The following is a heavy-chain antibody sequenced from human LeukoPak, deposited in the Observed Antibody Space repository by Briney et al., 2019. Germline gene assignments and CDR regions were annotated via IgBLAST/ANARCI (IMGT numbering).Heavy chain of an antibody. CDR3: ARVERSYTGYSSGWYKID. CDR2: IYYSGST. J-gene: IGHJ4*02. V-gene: IGHV4-30-4*01. Sequence: SETLSLTCTVSGGSISSGDYYWSWIRQPPGKGLEWIGYIYYSGSTYYNPSLKSRVTISVDTSKNQFSLKLSSVTAADTAVYYCARVERSYTGYSSGWYKIDWGQGTLVTVSS. D-gene: IGHD6-19*01. CDR1: GGSISSGDYY.